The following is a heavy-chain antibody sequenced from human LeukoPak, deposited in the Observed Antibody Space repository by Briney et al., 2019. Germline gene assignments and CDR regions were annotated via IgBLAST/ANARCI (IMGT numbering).Heavy chain of an antibody. CDR2: ISHSGST. V-gene: IGHV4-34*01. CDR3: ARGLGNWNYSDWFDP. D-gene: IGHD1-7*01. J-gene: IGHJ5*02. Sequence: SETLSLTCAVDGGSFSGYYWSWIRQPPGKGLEWIGEISHSGSTNYNPSLKSRVTISVDTSKNQFSLKLSSVTAADTAVYYCARGLGNWNYSDWFDPWGQGTLVTVSS. CDR1: GGSFSGYY.